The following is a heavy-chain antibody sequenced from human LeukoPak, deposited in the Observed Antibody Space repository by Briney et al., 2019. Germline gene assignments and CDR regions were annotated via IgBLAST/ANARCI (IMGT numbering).Heavy chain of an antibody. Sequence: SETLSLTCTVSGDSITTYYWSWIRQPPGKGLEWIAYIYCTGNTNYNPSLKSRVTISVDTSKNQISLKLSSVTAADTAVYYCATAPHTYYFDYWGQGTLVTVSS. CDR3: ATAPHTYYFDY. V-gene: IGHV4-59*01. J-gene: IGHJ4*02. CDR1: GDSITTYY. CDR2: IYCTGNT.